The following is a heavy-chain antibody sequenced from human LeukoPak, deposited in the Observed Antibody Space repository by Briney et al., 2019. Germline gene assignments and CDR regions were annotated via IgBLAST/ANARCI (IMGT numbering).Heavy chain of an antibody. CDR3: ARLLAGCPGGRCRAHFDY. V-gene: IGHV4-59*01. CDR2: IYYGGST. D-gene: IGHD2-15*01. J-gene: IGHJ4*02. CDR1: GDSINSNY. Sequence: SETLSLTCSVSGDSINSNYWSWLRQPPGKGLECLGYIYYGGSTNYNPSLKSRVSMSVDTSKNQFSLNLSSVTAADTAVYHCARLLAGCPGGRCRAHFDYWGQGTLVTVSS.